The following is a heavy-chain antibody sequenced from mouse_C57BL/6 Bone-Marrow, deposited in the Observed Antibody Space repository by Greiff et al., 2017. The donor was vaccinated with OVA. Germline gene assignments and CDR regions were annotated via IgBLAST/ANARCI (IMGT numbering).Heavy chain of an antibody. CDR2: IYPGSGST. Sequence: QVQLQQSGPELVKPGASVKMSCKASGYTFTSYWITWVKQRPGQGLEWIGDIYPGSGSTNYNEKFKSKATLTVDTSSSTAYMQLSSLTSEDSAVYYCARDGTYGDWFAYWGQGTLVTVSA. V-gene: IGHV1-55*01. CDR1: GYTFTSYW. CDR3: ARDGTYGDWFAY. D-gene: IGHD1-1*02. J-gene: IGHJ3*01.